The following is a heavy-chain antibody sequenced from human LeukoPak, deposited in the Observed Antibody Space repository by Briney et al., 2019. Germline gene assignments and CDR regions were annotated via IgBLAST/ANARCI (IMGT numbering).Heavy chain of an antibody. CDR3: AKDGSGSYRDY. D-gene: IGHD1-26*01. Sequence: PGGSLRLSCAASGFTFSSYGMHWVRQAPGKGLEWVAVISYDGSSKYYADSVKGRFTISRDNSKNTLYLQMNSLRAEDTAVYYCAKDGSGSYRDYWGQGTLVTVSS. J-gene: IGHJ4*02. CDR2: ISYDGSSK. V-gene: IGHV3-30*18. CDR1: GFTFSSYG.